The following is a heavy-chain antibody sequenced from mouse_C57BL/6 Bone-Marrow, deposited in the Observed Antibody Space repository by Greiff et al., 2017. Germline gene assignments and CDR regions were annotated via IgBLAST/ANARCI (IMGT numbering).Heavy chain of an antibody. Sequence: QVQLQQPGAELVKPGASVKLSCKASGYTFTSYWMHWVKQRPGQGLEWIGMIHPNSGSTNYNEKFKSKATLTVDKSSSAAYMQLSSLTSEDSAVYYCARKEAYYSNYDYAMYYWCQGTSVTVSS. D-gene: IGHD2-5*01. V-gene: IGHV1-64*01. CDR1: GYTFTSYW. J-gene: IGHJ4*01. CDR3: ARKEAYYSNYDYAMYY. CDR2: IHPNSGST.